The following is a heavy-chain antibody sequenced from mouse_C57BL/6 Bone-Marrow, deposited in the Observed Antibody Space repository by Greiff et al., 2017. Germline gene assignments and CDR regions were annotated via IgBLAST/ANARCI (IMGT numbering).Heavy chain of an antibody. CDR3: ARDYGYEGGYARDY. D-gene: IGHD2-2*01. J-gene: IGHJ4*01. V-gene: IGHV1-69*01. CDR1: GYTFTSYW. Sequence: QVQLQQPGAELVMPGASVKLSCKASGYTFTSYWLHWVKQRPGQGLEWIGEIDPSDSYTNYNHKFKGKSTLTVDKSSSTAYMQLSSLTSEDAAVYYCARDYGYEGGYARDYGGQGTAVTVTA. CDR2: IDPSDSYT.